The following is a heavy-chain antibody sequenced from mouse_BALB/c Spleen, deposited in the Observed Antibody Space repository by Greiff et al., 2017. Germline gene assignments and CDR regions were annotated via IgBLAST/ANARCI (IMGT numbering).Heavy chain of an antibody. CDR2: IRNKANGYTT. J-gene: IGHJ3*01. D-gene: IGHD4-1*01. V-gene: IGHV7-3*02. CDR3: ARDGANWELAY. CDR1: GFTFTDYY. Sequence: EVQVVESGGGLVQPGGSLRLSCATSGFTFTDYYMSWVRQPPGKALEWLGFIRNKANGYTTEYSASVKGRFTISRDNSQSILYLQMNTLSAEDSATYYCARDGANWELAYWGQGTLVTVSA.